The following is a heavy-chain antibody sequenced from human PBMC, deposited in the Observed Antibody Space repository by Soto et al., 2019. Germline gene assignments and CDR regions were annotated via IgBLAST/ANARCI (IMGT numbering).Heavy chain of an antibody. CDR1: GGSISSTDHY. Sequence: PSETLSLTCTVSGGSISSTDHYWGWIRQSPGKGLEWIGCIYYSGPSHYSASLQSRLTISVETSKNQFSLTLTSVTAADTAIYYCATSNTTCPGCYSWGQGTLVTVSS. CDR2: IYYSGPS. CDR3: ATSNTTCPGCYS. V-gene: IGHV4-39*07. J-gene: IGHJ5*02. D-gene: IGHD2-2*01.